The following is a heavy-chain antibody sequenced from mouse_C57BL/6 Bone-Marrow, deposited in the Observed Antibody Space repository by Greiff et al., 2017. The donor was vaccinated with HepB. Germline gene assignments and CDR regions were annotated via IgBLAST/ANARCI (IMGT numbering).Heavy chain of an antibody. CDR3: TTYYAGSQNAMDY. V-gene: IGHV14-4*01. CDR2: IDPENGDT. Sequence: VQLQQSGAELVRPGASVKLSCTASGFNIKDDYMHWVKQRPEQGLEWIGWIDPENGDTEYASKFQGKATITADTSSNTAYLQLSSLTPEDTAVYFCTTYYAGSQNAMDYRGPGTSVTPSS. CDR1: GFNIKDDY. J-gene: IGHJ4*01. D-gene: IGHD1-1*01.